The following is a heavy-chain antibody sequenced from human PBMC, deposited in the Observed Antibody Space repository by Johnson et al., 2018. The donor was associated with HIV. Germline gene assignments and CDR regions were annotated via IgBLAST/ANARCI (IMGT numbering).Heavy chain of an antibody. J-gene: IGHJ3*02. CDR1: GSTLGNAW. CDR3: TRVRAVALLWFWESPLGAFDI. D-gene: IGHD3-10*01. CDR2: FKGNPAGGTT. Sequence: VQLVESGGGLVKSGGPLSPSCQALGSTLGNAWLTWFRQAPGKALEWVARFKGNPAGGTTTSAAPVKGSSTFPRDVPKNTVFLQMNSLKSEDTAVYYCTRVRAVALLWFWESPLGAFDIWGQGTMVTVSS. V-gene: IGHV3-15*06.